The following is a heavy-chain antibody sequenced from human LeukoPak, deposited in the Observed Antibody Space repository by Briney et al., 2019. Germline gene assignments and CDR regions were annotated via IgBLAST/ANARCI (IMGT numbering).Heavy chain of an antibody. CDR3: ARSITGTTRDYYYYYMDV. CDR2: IYSGGST. J-gene: IGHJ6*03. CDR1: GFTVSSNY. Sequence: GGSLRLSCAASGFTVSSNYMSWVRQAPGKGLEWVSVIYSGGSTYYADSVKGRFTISRDNSKNTLYLQMNSLRAEDTAVYYCARSITGTTRDYYYYYMDVWGKGTTVTISS. V-gene: IGHV3-66*01. D-gene: IGHD1-20*01.